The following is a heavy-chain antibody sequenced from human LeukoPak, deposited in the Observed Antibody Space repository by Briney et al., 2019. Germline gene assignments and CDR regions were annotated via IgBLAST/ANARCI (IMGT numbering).Heavy chain of an antibody. CDR3: ARVAMVRGVM. CDR2: ISWNSGSI. CDR1: GFTFDDYA. D-gene: IGHD3-10*01. Sequence: GGSLRLSCAASGFTFDDYAMHWVRQAPGKGLEWVSGISWNSGSIGYADSVKGRFTISRDNAKNSLYLQMNSLRAEDTAVYYCARVAMVRGVMWGQGTLVTVSS. J-gene: IGHJ4*02. V-gene: IGHV3-9*01.